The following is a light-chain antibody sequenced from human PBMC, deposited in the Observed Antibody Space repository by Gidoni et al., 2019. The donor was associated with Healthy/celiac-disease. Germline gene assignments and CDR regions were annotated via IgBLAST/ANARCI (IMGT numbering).Light chain of an antibody. CDR2: GAS. Sequence: DIGLTQSPGPLSWSPVERATHSCRASQSVSSSYLAWYQQTPGQAPRLLIYGASSRATGIPDRFSGSGAGTDFTLTISRLEPEDFAVYYCQQYGSSPPYTFGQGTKLEIK. J-gene: IGKJ2*01. V-gene: IGKV3-20*01. CDR3: QQYGSSPPYT. CDR1: QSVSSSY.